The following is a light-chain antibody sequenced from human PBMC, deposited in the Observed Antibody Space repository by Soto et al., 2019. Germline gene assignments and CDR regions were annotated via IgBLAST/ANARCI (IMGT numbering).Light chain of an antibody. CDR1: QGITSY. Sequence: IQLTQSPSSLSASVGDRVTITCRASQGITSYLAGYRQKPGKAPKLLFYAASTLQSGVPSRFSGSGSGTDFNLTISSLQPEDFATYFCQQLNSYPRTFGQGTKVEIK. CDR2: AAS. J-gene: IGKJ1*01. CDR3: QQLNSYPRT. V-gene: IGKV1-9*01.